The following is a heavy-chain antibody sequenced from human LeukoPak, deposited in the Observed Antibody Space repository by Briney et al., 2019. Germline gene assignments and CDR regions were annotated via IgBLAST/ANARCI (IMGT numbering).Heavy chain of an antibody. CDR1: GYTFTTYG. Sequence: SVHLSCKASGYTFTTYGIGWVRRAPGQGLEWMGWISGYNGNTNCPQELQDVITMTTDTSTSTAHMELRSLRSDDTAVYYCARTSHESVLYWSDPWGKGTLVNVSS. CDR2: ISGYNGNT. CDR3: ARTSHESVLYWSDP. J-gene: IGHJ5*02. D-gene: IGHD3-16*01. V-gene: IGHV1-18*01.